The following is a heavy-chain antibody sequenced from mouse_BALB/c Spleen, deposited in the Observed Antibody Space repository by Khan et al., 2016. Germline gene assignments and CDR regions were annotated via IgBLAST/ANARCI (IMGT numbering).Heavy chain of an antibody. CDR1: GDSITSVY. D-gene: IGHD1-1*02. J-gene: IGHJ2*01. Sequence: EVQLQESGPSLVKPSQTLSLTCSVTGDSITSVYWNWIRKFPGIKLEYMGYISYSGSTYYIPSLKSRISITLDTSKRQYYLQLNSVTTEDTATYYCAGYYGHFCDYRGQGTTLTVSS. CDR2: ISYSGST. CDR3: AGYYGHFCDY. V-gene: IGHV3-8*02.